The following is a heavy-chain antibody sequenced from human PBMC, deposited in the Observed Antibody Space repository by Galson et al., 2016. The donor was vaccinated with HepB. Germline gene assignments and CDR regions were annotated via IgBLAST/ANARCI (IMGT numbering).Heavy chain of an antibody. CDR3: VRDHSVVPTTAYNWFDP. CDR1: GLAFSSHW. CDR2: INSDGTIS. V-gene: IGHV3-74*01. Sequence: SLRLSCAASGLAFSSHWMHWVRQDLGKGLVWVSRINSDGTISNYADSVKGRFTISRDNAKNTLYLQMNSLRAEDMAVYFCVRDHSVVPTTAYNWFDPWGRGTLVTVSS. D-gene: IGHD4-23*01. J-gene: IGHJ5*02.